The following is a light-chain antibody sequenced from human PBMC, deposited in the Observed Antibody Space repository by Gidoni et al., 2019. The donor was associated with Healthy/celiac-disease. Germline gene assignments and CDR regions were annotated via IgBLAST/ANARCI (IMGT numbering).Light chain of an antibody. V-gene: IGLV1-40*01. J-gene: IGLJ2*01. CDR2: GNS. Sequence: QSVLTQPPSVSGAPAQRVTISCTGSSPNIGAGYDVHWYQQLPGTAPKLLIYGNSNRPSGVPDRFSGSKSGTSASLAITGLQAEDEADYYCQSYDSSLSHVVFGGGTKLTVL. CDR3: QSYDSSLSHVV. CDR1: SPNIGAGYD.